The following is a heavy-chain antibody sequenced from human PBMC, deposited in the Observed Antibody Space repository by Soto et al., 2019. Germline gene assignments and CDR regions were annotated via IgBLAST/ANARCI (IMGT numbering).Heavy chain of an antibody. J-gene: IGHJ5*02. D-gene: IGHD1-26*01. CDR3: ARPALIVGGTRWFAP. V-gene: IGHV4-61*01. CDR1: GGSVSSGTYY. CDR2: SHYSGTT. Sequence: SETLSLTCTVSGGSVSSGTYYWSWIRQPPGKGLEWIGYSHYSGTTNYNPSLNSRVAILVDTSKNQFSLKLSSVTAADTAVYYWARPALIVGGTRWFAPGGQGTRVTVSS.